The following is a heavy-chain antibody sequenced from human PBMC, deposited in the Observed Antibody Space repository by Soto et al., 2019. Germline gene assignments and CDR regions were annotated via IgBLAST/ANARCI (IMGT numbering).Heavy chain of an antibody. CDR1: GFTFSSYS. Sequence: GGSLRLSCAASGFTFSSYSMNWARQAPGKGLEWVSSISSSSSYIYYADSVKGRFTISRDNAKNSLYLQMNSLRAEDTAVYYCARDRALVAATNHDAFDIWGQGTMVTGSS. CDR2: ISSSSSYI. V-gene: IGHV3-21*01. J-gene: IGHJ3*02. D-gene: IGHD2-15*01. CDR3: ARDRALVAATNHDAFDI.